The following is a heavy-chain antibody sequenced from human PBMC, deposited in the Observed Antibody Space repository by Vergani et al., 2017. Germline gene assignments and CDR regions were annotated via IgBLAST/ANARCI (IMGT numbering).Heavy chain of an antibody. Sequence: EVQLLESGGGLVQPGGSLRLSCAASGFTFSSFAMSWVRQAPGKGLEWVSAISGSGGSTYYAGSVKGRFTISRDNSKNTLYLQMNSLRAEDTAVYYCAKDVVAAAGPGGDWGQGTLVTVSS. CDR3: AKDVVAAAGPGGD. D-gene: IGHD6-13*01. CDR2: ISGSGGST. J-gene: IGHJ4*02. CDR1: GFTFSSFA. V-gene: IGHV3-23*01.